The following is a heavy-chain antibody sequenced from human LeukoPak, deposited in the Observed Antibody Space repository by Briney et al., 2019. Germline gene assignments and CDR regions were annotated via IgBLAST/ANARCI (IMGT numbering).Heavy chain of an antibody. Sequence: GGSLRLSCAASGFTVGSTYMSWVRQAPGKGLEWVSLIYSGGSTCYADSVKGSFTISRNSFKNTLYLQMNSLRAEDTAVYYCATSLDLDSVGAFDYWGQGTLVTVSS. CDR2: IYSGGST. J-gene: IGHJ4*02. D-gene: IGHD1-26*01. V-gene: IGHV3-66*01. CDR3: ATSLDLDSVGAFDY. CDR1: GFTVGSTY.